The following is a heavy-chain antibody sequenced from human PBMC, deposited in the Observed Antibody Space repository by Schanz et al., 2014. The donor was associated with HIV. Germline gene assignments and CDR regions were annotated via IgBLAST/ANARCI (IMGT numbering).Heavy chain of an antibody. Sequence: EVQLVESGGGLVQPGRSLRLSCVASGFTLSSYSMNWVRQAPGKGLEWVSVISGSGGSTYYADSVKGRFTISRDNSKNTLYLQMNSLRAEDTAVYYCANLVVAATDDAFDIWGQGTMVTVSS. CDR3: ANLVVAATDDAFDI. D-gene: IGHD2-15*01. V-gene: IGHV3-23*04. J-gene: IGHJ3*02. CDR2: ISGSGGST. CDR1: GFTLSSYS.